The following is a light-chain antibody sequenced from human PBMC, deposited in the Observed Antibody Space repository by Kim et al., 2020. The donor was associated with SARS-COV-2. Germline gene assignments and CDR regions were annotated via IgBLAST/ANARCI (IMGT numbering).Light chain of an antibody. V-gene: IGLV2-18*02. CDR1: SRDVGSYKR. CDR2: EVS. J-gene: IGLJ3*02. Sequence: QPDNVTATGTSRDVGSYKRVSWYQQPPVTAPKLMIYEVSNRTSGVPDRFSGSKSGNTASLTISGLQAEDEAEYYCSSYTSSSTWVFGGGTQLTVL. CDR3: SSYTSSSTWV.